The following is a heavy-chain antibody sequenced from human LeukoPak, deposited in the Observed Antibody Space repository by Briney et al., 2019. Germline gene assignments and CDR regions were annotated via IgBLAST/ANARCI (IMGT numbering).Heavy chain of an antibody. Sequence: GGSLRLFCAASGLRFSSYAMRWVRRGPGKGLEWVSTISANGVDTYSADSVKGRFTISRDNSKNTLYLQMHSLRGGDTAVYYCSMALGAGYYRNWFDRRRRATLVGVRS. D-gene: IGHD3-9*01. J-gene: IGHJ5*02. CDR1: GLRFSSYA. CDR3: SMALGAGYYRNWFDR. CDR2: ISANGVDT. V-gene: IGHV3-23*01.